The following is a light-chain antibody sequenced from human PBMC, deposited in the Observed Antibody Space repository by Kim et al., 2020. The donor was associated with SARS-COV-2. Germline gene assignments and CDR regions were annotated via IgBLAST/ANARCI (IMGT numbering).Light chain of an antibody. Sequence: ASLGERVTITCRASQDISSWLGWYQQKPGKAPKVLIYGASNLQSGVPSRFSGSGSGTDFTLTINSLQPEDFATYYCQQTHSFPLTFGGGTKVDIK. CDR3: QQTHSFPLT. J-gene: IGKJ4*01. V-gene: IGKV1D-12*01. CDR1: QDISSW. CDR2: GAS.